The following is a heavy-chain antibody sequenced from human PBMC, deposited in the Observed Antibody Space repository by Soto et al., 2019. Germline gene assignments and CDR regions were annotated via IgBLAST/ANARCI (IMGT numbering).Heavy chain of an antibody. CDR1: GGSISSGDYY. CDR3: ARDLITMVRGGPGSYYYYGMDV. J-gene: IGHJ6*02. D-gene: IGHD3-10*01. Sequence: PSETLSLTCTVSGGSISSGDYYWSWIRQPPGKGLEWIGYIYYSGSTYYNPSLKSRVTISVDTSKNQFSLKLSSVTAADTAVYYCARDLITMVRGGPGSYYYYGMDVWGQGTTVTVSS. CDR2: IYYSGST. V-gene: IGHV4-30-4*02.